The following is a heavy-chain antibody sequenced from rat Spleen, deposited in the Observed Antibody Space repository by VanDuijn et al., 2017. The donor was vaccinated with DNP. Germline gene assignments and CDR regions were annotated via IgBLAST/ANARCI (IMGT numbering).Heavy chain of an antibody. V-gene: IGHV5-58*01. D-gene: IGHD3-8*01. J-gene: IGHJ2*01. Sequence: EVQLVETGGGLVQPGRSLKLSCVASGFTFSSFWMYWVRQVPGKGLEWIASINTDGGSNYYPDSVKGRFTISRDNAGNTVYLQMSSLRSEDTATYYCVKDIRFDYWGQGVMVTVSS. CDR3: VKDIRFDY. CDR2: INTDGGSN. CDR1: GFTFSSFW.